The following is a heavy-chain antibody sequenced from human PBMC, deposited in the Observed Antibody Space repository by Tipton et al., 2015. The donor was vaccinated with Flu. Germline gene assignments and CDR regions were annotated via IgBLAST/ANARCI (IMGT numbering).Heavy chain of an antibody. J-gene: IGHJ4*02. CDR2: IKQDGSVK. V-gene: IGHV3-7*03. Sequence: SLRLSCAASGFTFSNYWMTWVRQAPGKGLEWVANIKQDGSVKYYVDSVKGRFTISRDNAKNLLYLQMNSLRAEDTAVYYCARQIGGGDCYWGQGTLVTVSS. CDR1: GFTFSNYW. D-gene: IGHD2-21*01. CDR3: ARQIGGGDCY.